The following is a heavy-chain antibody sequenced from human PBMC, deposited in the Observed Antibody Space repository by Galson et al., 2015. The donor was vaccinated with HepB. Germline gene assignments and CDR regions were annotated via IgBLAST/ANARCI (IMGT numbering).Heavy chain of an antibody. D-gene: IGHD1/OR15-1a*01. V-gene: IGHV1-18*01. CDR1: GYTFSSYS. Sequence: SVKVSCKASGYTFSSYSITWVRQAPGQGLEWMGWISTYNRDTKYAQKFQGRVTMTRDTSTSTVYMELSSLRSEDTALYYCATGEQAFDMWGQGTMVTVSS. J-gene: IGHJ3*02. CDR3: ATGEQAFDM. CDR2: ISTYNRDT.